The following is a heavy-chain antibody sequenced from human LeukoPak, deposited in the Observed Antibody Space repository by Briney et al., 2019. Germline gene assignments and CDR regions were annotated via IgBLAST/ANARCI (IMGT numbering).Heavy chain of an antibody. V-gene: IGHV3-15*07. D-gene: IGHD1-20*01. J-gene: IGHJ4*02. CDR1: GFTFSNAY. CDR3: STLTSRGLSDS. Sequence: GGSLRLSCAASGFTFSNAYMNWVRQAPGKGLEWVGRIKPKTDGETTEYAAPVRDRFTFSRDDSKNMLYLQMNSLKSEDTAVYYCSTLTSRGLSDSWGQGTLVTVSS. CDR2: IKPKTDGETT.